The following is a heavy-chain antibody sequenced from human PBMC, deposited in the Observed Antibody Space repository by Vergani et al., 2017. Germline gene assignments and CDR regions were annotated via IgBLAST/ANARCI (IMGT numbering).Heavy chain of an antibody. V-gene: IGHV1-8*01. J-gene: IGHJ5*02. CDR1: GYTFTSYD. CDR2: MNPNSGNT. CDR3: ARDRYCSSTSCQRGGWFDP. Sequence: QVQLVQSGAEVKKPGASVKVSCKASGYTFTSYDINWVRQATXQGLEWMGWMNPNSGNTGYAQKFQGRVTMTRNTSISTAYMELSSLRSEDTAVYYCARDRYCSSTSCQRGGWFDPWGQGTLVTVSS. D-gene: IGHD2-2*01.